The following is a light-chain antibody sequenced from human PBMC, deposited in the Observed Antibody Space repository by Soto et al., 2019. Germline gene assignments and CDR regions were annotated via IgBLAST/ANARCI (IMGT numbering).Light chain of an antibody. V-gene: IGLV2-11*01. CDR1: SSDVGGYNY. CDR2: DVT. J-gene: IGLJ1*01. CDR3: CSYAGSYFFV. Sequence: QSALTQPRSVSGSPGQSVTISCTGTSSDVGGYNYVSWYQQHPDKAPKLILYDVTKRPSGVPYRFSGSKSGNTASLTISGLQAEDEADYHCCSYAGSYFFVFGTGTKLTVL.